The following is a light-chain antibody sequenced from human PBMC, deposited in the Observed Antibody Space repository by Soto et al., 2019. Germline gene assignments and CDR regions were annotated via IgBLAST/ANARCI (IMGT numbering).Light chain of an antibody. CDR1: QSVSSSH. CDR3: QQYETSSWT. V-gene: IGKV3-20*01. Sequence: EIVLTQSPGTLSLSPGERATLSCRASQSVSSSHLGWYQQKPGQAPRLLIYDTSSRATGIPARFSGSGSGTDFTLTISSLEPEDFAVYYCQQYETSSWTFGQGSKVEMK. J-gene: IGKJ1*01. CDR2: DTS.